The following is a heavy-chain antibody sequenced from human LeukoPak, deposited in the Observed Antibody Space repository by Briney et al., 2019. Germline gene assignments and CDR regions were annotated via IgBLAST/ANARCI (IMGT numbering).Heavy chain of an antibody. J-gene: IGHJ4*02. CDR3: ARGKRGFIYGSDF. Sequence: GGSLRLSCAGSRFTFSSYAMHWVRQAPGKGLEWVALIWYDGSNKYYADSVKGRFSISRDNSKNTLSLQMNSLRVEDTALYYCARGKRGFIYGSDFWRQGTLVTVSS. D-gene: IGHD5-18*01. CDR2: IWYDGSNK. CDR1: RFTFSSYA. V-gene: IGHV3-33*01.